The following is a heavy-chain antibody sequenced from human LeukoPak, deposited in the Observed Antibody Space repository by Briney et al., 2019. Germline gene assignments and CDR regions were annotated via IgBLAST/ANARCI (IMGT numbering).Heavy chain of an antibody. Sequence: PGGSLRLSCAASGFTFSSYAMHWVRQAPGKGLEWVAVISYDGSNKYYADSVKGRFTISRDNSKNTLYVQMKGLRAEDTAVYYCARDGYPGTTSEMEFDPWGQGTLVTVSS. CDR2: ISYDGSNK. V-gene: IGHV3-30*04. J-gene: IGHJ5*02. CDR1: GFTFSSYA. D-gene: IGHD1-14*01. CDR3: ARDGYPGTTSEMEFDP.